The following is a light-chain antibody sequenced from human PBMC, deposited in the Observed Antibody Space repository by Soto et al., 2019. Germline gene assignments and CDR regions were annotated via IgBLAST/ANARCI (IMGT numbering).Light chain of an antibody. CDR2: DAS. J-gene: IGKJ5*01. CDR1: QGVSSY. V-gene: IGKV3D-11*01. Sequence: EIVLTQSPATLSLSPGERATLPCRASQGVSSYLAWYQQKPGQAPRLLIYDASNRATGIPARFSGSGPGTDFTLTISSLEPEDFAVYYCQQRSNWHPITFGQGTRLEIK. CDR3: QQRSNWHPIT.